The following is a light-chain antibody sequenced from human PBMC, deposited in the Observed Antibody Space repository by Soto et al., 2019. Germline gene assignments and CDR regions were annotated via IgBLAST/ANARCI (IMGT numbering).Light chain of an antibody. CDR3: PSYAGSNNWV. CDR1: SSDVGVYNY. CDR2: EVS. V-gene: IGLV2-8*01. J-gene: IGLJ3*02. Sequence: QSALTQPPSASGSPGQSVTISCTGTSSDVGVYNYVSWYQQHPGKAPKLMIYEVSQRPSGVPDRFSGSKSGNTASLTVSGLQAEDEADYYCPSYAGSNNWVFGGGTKVTVL.